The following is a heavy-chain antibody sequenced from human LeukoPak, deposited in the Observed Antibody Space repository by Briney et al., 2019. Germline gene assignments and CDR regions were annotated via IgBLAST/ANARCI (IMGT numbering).Heavy chain of an antibody. V-gene: IGHV4-34*01. CDR1: GGSFSGYY. CDR2: INHSGST. Sequence: SQTLSLTCAVYGGSFSGYYWSWIRQPPGKGLEWIGEINHSGSTNYNTSLKRRVTISVDTSKNQFSLKLSSVTAADTAVYYCAGYDSSGYYDAFDIWGQGTMVTVSS. J-gene: IGHJ3*02. CDR3: AGYDSSGYYDAFDI. D-gene: IGHD3-22*01.